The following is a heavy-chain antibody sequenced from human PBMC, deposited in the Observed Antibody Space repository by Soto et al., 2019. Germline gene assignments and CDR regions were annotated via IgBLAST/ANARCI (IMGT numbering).Heavy chain of an antibody. CDR2: INPSGGST. CDR3: ARIRLYYDSSGYPLRHFDY. Sequence: ASVKVSCKASGYTFTSYYMHWVRQAPGQGLEWMGIINPSGGSTSYAQKFQGRVTMTKDTSKSQVVLTMTNMDPVDTATYYCARIRLYYDSSGYPLRHFDYWGQGTLVTVSS. CDR1: GYTFTSYY. D-gene: IGHD3-22*01. V-gene: IGHV1-46*01. J-gene: IGHJ4*02.